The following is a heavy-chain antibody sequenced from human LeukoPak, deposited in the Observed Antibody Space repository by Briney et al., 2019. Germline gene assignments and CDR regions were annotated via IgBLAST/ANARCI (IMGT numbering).Heavy chain of an antibody. D-gene: IGHD6-13*01. CDR2: TYYRSKWYN. Sequence: PSQTLSLTCAISGDSVSSNSAAWNWIRQSPSRGLEWLGRTYYRSKWYNDYAVSVKSRITINPDTSKNQFSLQLNSVTPEDTAVYYCAGEAYFRVAAVSNPPYYFDYWGQGTLVTVSS. CDR3: AGEAYFRVAAVSNPPYYFDY. J-gene: IGHJ4*02. CDR1: GDSVSSNSAA. V-gene: IGHV6-1*01.